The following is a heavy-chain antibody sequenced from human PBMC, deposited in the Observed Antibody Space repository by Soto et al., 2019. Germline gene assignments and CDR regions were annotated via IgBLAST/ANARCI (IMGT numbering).Heavy chain of an antibody. J-gene: IGHJ6*02. CDR2: ISAYNGNT. V-gene: IGHV1-18*01. CDR3: ARAEGGGCMLCDYYYYGMDV. D-gene: IGHD2-8*01. CDR1: GYTFTSYG. Sequence: ASVKVSCKASGYTFTSYGISWVRQAPGQGLKWMGWISAYNGNTNYAQKLQGRVTMTTDTSTSTAYMELSSLRSEDTAVYYCARAEGGGCMLCDYYYYGMDVWGQGTTVTVSS.